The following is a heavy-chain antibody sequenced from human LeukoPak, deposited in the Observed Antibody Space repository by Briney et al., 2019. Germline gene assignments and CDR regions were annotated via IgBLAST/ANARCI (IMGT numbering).Heavy chain of an antibody. CDR1: GGTFSSYA. Sequence: SVKVSCKASGGTFSSYAISWVRQAPGQGLEWMGGIIPIFGTANYAQKFQGRVTITADESTSTAYMELSSLRSEDTAVYYCARDSRRAGDIAAPGYFDYWGQGTLVTVSS. V-gene: IGHV1-69*01. D-gene: IGHD6-13*01. J-gene: IGHJ4*02. CDR2: IIPIFGTA. CDR3: ARDSRRAGDIAAPGYFDY.